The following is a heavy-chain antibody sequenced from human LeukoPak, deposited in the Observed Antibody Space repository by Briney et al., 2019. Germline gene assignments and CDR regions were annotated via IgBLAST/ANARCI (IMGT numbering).Heavy chain of an antibody. CDR1: GFTFSSYW. CDR2: MNQDGSAK. CDR3: ATTVAGYPNDYLDY. Sequence: GRSLRLACAASGFTFSSYWMSWVRQAPGKGLELVAHMNQDGSAKYYVDSVRGRFTISRDNAKNSLFLQMNSLRAEDSAVYYCATTVAGYPNDYLDYWGQRTLVTVSS. V-gene: IGHV3-7*01. D-gene: IGHD6-19*01. J-gene: IGHJ4*02.